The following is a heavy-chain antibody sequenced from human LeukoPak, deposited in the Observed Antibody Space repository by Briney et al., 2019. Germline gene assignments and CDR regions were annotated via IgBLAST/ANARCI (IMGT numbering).Heavy chain of an antibody. CDR1: EYTFTGYY. CDR3: ARRDSGGSYEGYYFDY. J-gene: IGHJ4*02. D-gene: IGHD1-26*01. CDR2: IDPNTGGS. V-gene: IGHV1-2*02. Sequence: GASVKVSCKASEYTFTGYYIHWVRQAPGQGLEWMGWIDPNTGGSNYVQKFQGRVTMTRDKSISTAYLQWSSLKASDTAMYYCARRDSGGSYEGYYFDYWGQGTLVTVSS.